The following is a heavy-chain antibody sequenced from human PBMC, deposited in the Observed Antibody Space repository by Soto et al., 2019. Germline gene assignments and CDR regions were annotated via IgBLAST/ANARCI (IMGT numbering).Heavy chain of an antibody. J-gene: IGHJ4*02. CDR1: GFTFSSYW. Sequence: SLRLSCEASGFTFSSYWMSWVRQALGKGLEWVANIKKDGSEKFYVDSVMGRFAISTDNAKNSLYLQMDSLRADDTAVYYCARGLLTFGGVIVVAFDFWGLGTLVTVSS. CDR2: IKKDGSEK. V-gene: IGHV3-7*03. CDR3: ARGLLTFGGVIVVAFDF. D-gene: IGHD3-16*02.